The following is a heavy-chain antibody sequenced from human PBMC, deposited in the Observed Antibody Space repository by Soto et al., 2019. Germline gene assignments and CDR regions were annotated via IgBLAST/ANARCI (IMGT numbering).Heavy chain of an antibody. CDR3: AKEADISGYHPDY. CDR1: GFTFSSYA. V-gene: IGHV3-23*01. Sequence: PGGSLRLSCAASGFTFSSYAMSWVRQAPGKGLEWVSVISGSGGSTHYADSVKGRSTISRGNSKNTLYLQVNSLRAEDTAVYYCAKEADISGYHPDYWGQGTQVTVSS. J-gene: IGHJ4*02. D-gene: IGHD3-22*01. CDR2: ISGSGGST.